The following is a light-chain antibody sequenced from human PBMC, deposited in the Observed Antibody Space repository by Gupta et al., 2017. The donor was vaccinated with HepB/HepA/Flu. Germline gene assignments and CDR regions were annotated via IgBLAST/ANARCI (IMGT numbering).Light chain of an antibody. J-gene: IGKJ1*01. CDR2: YVS. CDR1: QSIGRS. CDR3: HQSYTLPRT. Sequence: EIVLTQSPDFQSVSPKEKVTIPCRASQSIGRSLSWFQQKPGQSPKLLIKYVSESISGVPSRFSGSGSGTDFTLTINSLEADDAAVYYWHQSYTLPRTFGQGTKVEIK. V-gene: IGKV6D-21*02.